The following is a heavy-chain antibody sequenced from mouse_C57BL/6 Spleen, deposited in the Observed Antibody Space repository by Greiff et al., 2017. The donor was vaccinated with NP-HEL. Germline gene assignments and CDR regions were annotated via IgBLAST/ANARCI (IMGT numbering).Heavy chain of an antibody. J-gene: IGHJ3*01. CDR2: IWGDGST. D-gene: IGHD1-1*01. Sequence: VQRVESGPGLVAPSQSLSITCTVSGFSLTSYGVSWVRQPPGKGLEWLGVIWGDGSTNYHSALISRLSISKDNSKSQVVLKLNSLQTDETATYYCAKEAPTVGLDYWGQGTLVTVSA. CDR3: AKEAPTVGLDY. CDR1: GFSLTSYG. V-gene: IGHV2-3*01.